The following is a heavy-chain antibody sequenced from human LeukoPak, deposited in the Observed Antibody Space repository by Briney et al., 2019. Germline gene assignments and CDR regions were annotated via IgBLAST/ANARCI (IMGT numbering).Heavy chain of an antibody. CDR2: ISAYNGNT. V-gene: IGHV1-18*01. Sequence: ASVKVSCKASGGTFSSYAISWVRQAPGQGLEWMGWISAYNGNTNYAQKLQGRVTMTTDTSTSTAYMELRSLRSDDTAVYYCARDRYCSGGSCYGAFDIWGQGTMVTVSS. CDR3: ARDRYCSGGSCYGAFDI. CDR1: GGTFSSYA. D-gene: IGHD2-15*01. J-gene: IGHJ3*02.